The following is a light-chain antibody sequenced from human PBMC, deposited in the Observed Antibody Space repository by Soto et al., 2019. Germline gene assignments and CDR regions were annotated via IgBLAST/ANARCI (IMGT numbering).Light chain of an antibody. J-gene: IGKJ5*01. CDR1: QSVSSSY. CDR2: GAS. CDR3: QQYGSSQIT. V-gene: IGKV3-20*01. Sequence: EIVLMQSPGTLSLSPGERVTLSCRASQSVSSSYLAWYQQKPGQAPRLLIYGASSRATGIPDRFSGSGSGTDFTLTISRLEPEDFAVYYCQQYGSSQITFGQGTRLEIK.